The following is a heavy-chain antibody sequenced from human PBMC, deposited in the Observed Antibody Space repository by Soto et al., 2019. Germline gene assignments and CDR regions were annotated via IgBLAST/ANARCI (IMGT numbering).Heavy chain of an antibody. CDR1: GFIFDTYL. Sequence: PWGSLRLSCAASGFIFDTYLMNWVRQTPGKGLEWVANIKEDGSEKYYVDSVKGRFTISRDNAKKSLYLQMNSLRAEDTAVYYCARAPETPPIFGVVRPYFFDFWGQGTLVTVSS. CDR2: IKEDGSEK. J-gene: IGHJ4*02. V-gene: IGHV3-7*05. CDR3: ARAPETPPIFGVVRPYFFDF. D-gene: IGHD3-3*01.